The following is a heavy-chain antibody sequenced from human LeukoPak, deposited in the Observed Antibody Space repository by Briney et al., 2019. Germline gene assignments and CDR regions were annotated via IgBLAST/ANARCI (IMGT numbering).Heavy chain of an antibody. CDR3: AGAPLAWIQLWLRGYYFDY. CDR1: GGTFSSYA. Sequence: ASVKVSCKASGGTFSSYAISWVRQAPGQGLEWMGGIIPIFGTANYAQKFQGRVTITADESTSTAYMELSSLGSEDTAVYYCAGAPLAWIQLWLRGYYFDYWGQGTLVTVSS. J-gene: IGHJ4*02. D-gene: IGHD5-18*01. V-gene: IGHV1-69*13. CDR2: IIPIFGTA.